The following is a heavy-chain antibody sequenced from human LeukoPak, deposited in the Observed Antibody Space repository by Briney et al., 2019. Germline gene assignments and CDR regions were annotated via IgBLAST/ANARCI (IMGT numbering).Heavy chain of an antibody. CDR3: AGDHSNWEGVDY. CDR1: GFTFSSYS. V-gene: IGHV3-48*01. J-gene: IGHJ4*02. CDR2: ISSIGSTI. Sequence: GGSLRLSCAASGFTFSSYSMNWVRQAPGKGLEWVSYISSIGSTIYYADSVKGRFTISRDNAKNSLYLQMNSLRAEDTAVYYCAGDHSNWEGVDYWGQGTLVTVSS. D-gene: IGHD7-27*01.